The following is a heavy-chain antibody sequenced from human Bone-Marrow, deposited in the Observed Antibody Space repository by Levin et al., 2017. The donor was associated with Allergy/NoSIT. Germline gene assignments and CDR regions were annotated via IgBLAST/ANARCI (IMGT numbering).Heavy chain of an antibody. Sequence: PGESLKISCEASGYPFTGHYLHWVRQAPGQGLEWMGRVSPTSGVISYAQRFQGRVTLTRDTSINTAYMELSSLRFDDTAIYYCARDSSDAASIPYFDYWGQGTLVTVSS. CDR2: VSPTSGVI. V-gene: IGHV1-2*06. J-gene: IGHJ4*02. D-gene: IGHD3-22*01. CDR1: GYPFTGHY. CDR3: ARDSSDAASIPYFDY.